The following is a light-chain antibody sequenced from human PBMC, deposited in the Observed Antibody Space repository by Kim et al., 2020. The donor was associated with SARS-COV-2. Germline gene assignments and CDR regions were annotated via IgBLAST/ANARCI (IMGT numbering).Light chain of an antibody. CDR1: QGISND. Sequence: VGDRVTITCRASQGISNDLDLGWYQQKPGKVHNLLIYGASTLQSGVPSRFSGSGSGTDFTLTISSLQPEDVAIYYCQMQNGCHWTFGQGTKVDIK. CDR3: QMQNGCHWT. CDR2: GAS. J-gene: IGKJ1*01. V-gene: IGKV1-27*01.